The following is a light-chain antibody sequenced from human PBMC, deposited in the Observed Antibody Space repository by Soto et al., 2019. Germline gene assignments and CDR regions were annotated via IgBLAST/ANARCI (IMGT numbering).Light chain of an antibody. V-gene: IGLV1-44*01. J-gene: IGLJ1*01. Sequence: QSVLTQPPSASGTPGQTVTVSCSGSSSNVGGNTVHWYQQLPGAAPKLLIYANNQRPSGVPDRFSGSKSGTSASLVISGLQSEDEAEYSCAAWDDNLNGLVFGSGTQLTVL. CDR3: AAWDDNLNGLV. CDR2: ANN. CDR1: SSNVGGNT.